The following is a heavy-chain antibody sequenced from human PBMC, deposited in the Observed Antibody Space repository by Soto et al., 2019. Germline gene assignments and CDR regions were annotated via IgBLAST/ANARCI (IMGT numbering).Heavy chain of an antibody. D-gene: IGHD3-16*01. CDR2: INPYNGNT. V-gene: IGHV1-18*04. J-gene: IGHJ6*02. CDR1: GYIFTSYY. Sequence: ASVKVSCKASGYIFTSYYIHWVRQAPGQGLEWMGMINPYNGNTNYAPKLQGRITMTTDTSTTTAYMELRSLRSDDTAVYYCARMGDVPYYYYGMDVWGQGTTVTVS. CDR3: ARMGDVPYYYYGMDV.